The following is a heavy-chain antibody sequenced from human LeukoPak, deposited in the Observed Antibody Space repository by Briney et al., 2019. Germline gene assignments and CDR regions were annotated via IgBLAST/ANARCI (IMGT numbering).Heavy chain of an antibody. V-gene: IGHV3-23*01. CDR1: GFTFSNYA. CDR3: ARDRRDGDKWP. D-gene: IGHD5-24*01. CDR2: ISGSGDST. J-gene: IGHJ5*02. Sequence: GGSLRLSCAASGFTFSNYAMPWVRQAPGKGLEWVSTISGSGDSTYYSDSVKGRFTISRDNSENTLYLQLNGLRAEDTAVYYCARDRRDGDKWPWGQGTLVTVSS.